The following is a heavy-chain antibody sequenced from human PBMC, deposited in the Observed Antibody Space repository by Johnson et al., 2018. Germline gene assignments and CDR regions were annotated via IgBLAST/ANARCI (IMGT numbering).Heavy chain of an antibody. CDR3: ARGVGCGGGSCYPGAFDS. CDR1: GFTFTTYW. Sequence: VQLVESGGGFVQPGGSLRLSCAASGFTFTTYWMHWVRQAPGKRLVWVSRIDTDGRSTTYADSVKGRFPTSRATAKNTLYLQMNSLIAEEPAVYHCARGVGCGGGSCYPGAFDSWGQGTMFTVSS. D-gene: IGHD2-15*01. CDR2: IDTDGRST. J-gene: IGHJ3*02. V-gene: IGHV3-74*03.